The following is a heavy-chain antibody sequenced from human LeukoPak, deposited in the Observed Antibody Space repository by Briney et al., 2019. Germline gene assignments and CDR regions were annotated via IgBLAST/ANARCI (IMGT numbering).Heavy chain of an antibody. CDR1: GFTFSSYT. V-gene: IGHV3-30*04. D-gene: IGHD6-19*01. Sequence: GGSLRLSCAASGFTFSSYTMHWVRQAPGKGLEWVAVISYDGSDKYYADSVKGRFTISRDNSKNTLYLQMNSLRTEDTAVYYCARDLTSSGWYYFDYWGQGTLVTVSS. CDR3: ARDLTSSGWYYFDY. CDR2: ISYDGSDK. J-gene: IGHJ4*02.